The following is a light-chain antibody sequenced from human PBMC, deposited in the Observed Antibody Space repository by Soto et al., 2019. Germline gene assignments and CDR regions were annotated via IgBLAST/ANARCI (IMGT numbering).Light chain of an antibody. CDR2: GAS. J-gene: IGKJ5*01. V-gene: IGKV3-15*01. CDR1: QSVSSN. Sequence: ETVMTQSPATLSVSPGERATLSCRASQSVSSNLAWYQQKPGQAPTVLIYGASTRATGIPARFSGGGSGTEFTLTISSLQSEDFVVYYCQQYNSWPPITFGQGTRLEIK. CDR3: QQYNSWPPIT.